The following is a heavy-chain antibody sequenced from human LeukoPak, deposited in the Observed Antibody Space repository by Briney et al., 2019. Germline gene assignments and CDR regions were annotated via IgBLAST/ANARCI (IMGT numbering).Heavy chain of an antibody. CDR1: GFTVSSNY. V-gene: IGHV3-66*01. CDR2: IYSGGST. J-gene: IGHJ4*02. Sequence: PGGSLRLSCAASGFTVSSNYMSWVRQAPGKGLEWVSVIYSGGSTYYADSVKGRFTISRDNSKNTLYLQVGSLRPEDMAVYYCAKEVRKWAARGPFDYWGQGTLVTVSS. D-gene: IGHD6-6*01. CDR3: AKEVRKWAARGPFDY.